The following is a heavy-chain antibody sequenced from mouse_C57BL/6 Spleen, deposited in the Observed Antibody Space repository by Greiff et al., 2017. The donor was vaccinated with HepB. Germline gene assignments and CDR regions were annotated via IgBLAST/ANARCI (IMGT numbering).Heavy chain of an antibody. J-gene: IGHJ4*01. V-gene: IGHV5-4*01. CDR1: GFTFSSYA. D-gene: IGHD1-1*01. CDR3: ARDQGVVATNYAMDY. CDR2: ISDGGSYT. Sequence: EVKLVESGGGLVKPGGSLKLSCAASGFTFSSYAMSWVRQTPEKRLEWVATISDGGSYTYYPDNVKGRFTISRDNAKNNLYLQMSHLKSEDTAMYYCARDQGVVATNYAMDYWGQGTSVTVSS.